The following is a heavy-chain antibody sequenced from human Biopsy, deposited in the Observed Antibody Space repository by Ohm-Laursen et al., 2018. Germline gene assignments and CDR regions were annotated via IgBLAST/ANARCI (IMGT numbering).Heavy chain of an antibody. D-gene: IGHD4-23*01. CDR1: GGSINTDLNY. V-gene: IGHV4-31*01. CDR2: IYHSGAT. Sequence: TLSLTCTVSGGSINTDLNYWSWIRQRPGKGLEWIGYIYHSGATYYNPSLESQVTISIDTSKNQFSLKVTSVTAADTAVYYCARATVETASFDFWALGTLVTVSS. J-gene: IGHJ4*02. CDR3: ARATVETASFDF.